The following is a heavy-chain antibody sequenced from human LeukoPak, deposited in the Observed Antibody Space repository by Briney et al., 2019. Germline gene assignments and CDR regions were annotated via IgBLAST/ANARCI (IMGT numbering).Heavy chain of an antibody. CDR3: ARDVGGSLDY. Sequence: GGSLRLSCAASGFTFSTYWMAWVRQAPGKGLEWVANIREDESAKHQADSVKGRFTISRDNAQNSVYLQMSSLRGEDTAVYYCARDVGGSLDYWGQGTLVTVSS. J-gene: IGHJ4*02. V-gene: IGHV3-7*01. CDR1: GFTFSTYW. D-gene: IGHD1-26*01. CDR2: IREDESAK.